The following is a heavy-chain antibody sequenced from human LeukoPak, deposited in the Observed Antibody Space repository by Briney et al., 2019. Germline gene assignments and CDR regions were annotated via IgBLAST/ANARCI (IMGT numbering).Heavy chain of an antibody. V-gene: IGHV4-59*01. CDR2: IYYSGST. CDR1: GGSISSYY. D-gene: IGHD3/OR15-3a*01. J-gene: IGHJ4*02. Sequence: PSETLSFTCTVSGGSISSYYWSWVRQPPGKGLEWIGYIYYSGSTNYNPSLKSRVTISVDTSKNQFSLKLSSVTAADTAVYYCARGGVLWTYDYWGQGTLVTVSS. CDR3: ARGGVLWTYDY.